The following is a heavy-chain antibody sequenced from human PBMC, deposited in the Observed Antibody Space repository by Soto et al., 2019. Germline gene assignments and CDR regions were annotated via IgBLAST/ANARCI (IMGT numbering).Heavy chain of an antibody. J-gene: IGHJ4*02. Sequence: ASVKVSGKPSCYTFISYGISWVRQAPGQELEWVGWISTYNGNTNYAQKVQGRVTMTTDTSTSTAYMELRSLTSDDTAAYYCARVVRSSTWSPDNWGQ. CDR2: ISTYNGNT. CDR1: CYTFISYG. V-gene: IGHV1-18*01. D-gene: IGHD6-6*01. CDR3: ARVVRSSTWSPDN.